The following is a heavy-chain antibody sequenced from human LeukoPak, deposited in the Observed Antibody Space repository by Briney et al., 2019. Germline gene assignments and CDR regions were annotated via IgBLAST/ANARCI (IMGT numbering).Heavy chain of an antibody. CDR2: IRYDGSNK. CDR3: AREEGKGLRYCSSTSCYRVGYYFDY. V-gene: IGHV3-30*02. CDR1: GFTLSSYS. D-gene: IGHD2-2*01. Sequence: GGSLRLSCAASGFTLSSYSMHWVRQAPGKGLEWVAFIRYDGSNKKYADSVKGRLTISRDNSKNTLYLQMNSLRSEDTAVYYCAREEGKGLRYCSSTSCYRVGYYFDYWGQGTLVTVSS. J-gene: IGHJ4*02.